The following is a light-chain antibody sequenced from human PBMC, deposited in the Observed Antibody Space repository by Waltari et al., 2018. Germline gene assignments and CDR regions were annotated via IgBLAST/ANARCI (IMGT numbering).Light chain of an antibody. J-gene: IGLJ2*01. V-gene: IGLV1-47*01. CDR1: SSNIGNYY. CDR3: AAWDDSLGGSVA. Sequence: QSVLTQPPSASGTPGQRATISCSGSSSNIGNYYVYWYQHLPGTAPNRPFQGDNQGASGVPDRFSVSKSGTSASLAISGLRSEDEADYYCAAWDDSLGGSVAFGGGTKLTVL. CDR2: GDN.